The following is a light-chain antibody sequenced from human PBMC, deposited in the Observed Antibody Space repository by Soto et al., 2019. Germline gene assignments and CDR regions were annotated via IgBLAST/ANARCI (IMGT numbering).Light chain of an antibody. CDR3: QQYDNWPRSLT. CDR1: QSISNN. V-gene: IGKV3-15*01. Sequence: EIVVTQSPATLSVSPGEGATLSCRASQSISNNLVWYQQKPGQAPRLLIYGASTRATDVPGRFSGSGSGTEFTLTISSLQSEDFAVYYCQQYDNWPRSLTFGGGTKVEIK. CDR2: GAS. J-gene: IGKJ4*01.